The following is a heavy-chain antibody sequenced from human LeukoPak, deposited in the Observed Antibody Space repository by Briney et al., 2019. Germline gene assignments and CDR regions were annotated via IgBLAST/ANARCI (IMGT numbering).Heavy chain of an antibody. V-gene: IGHV3-64D*09. J-gene: IGHJ3*02. CDR1: GFTFSTYA. Sequence: GGSLRLSCSASGFTFSTYAMHWVRQAPGKGLEYVSGISSNGDSTYYSDSVKGRFTISRDNSKNTLYLQMSSLRAEDTAVFYCVKGVTMVRGVITDAFDIWGQGTMVTVSS. D-gene: IGHD3-10*01. CDR3: VKGVTMVRGVITDAFDI. CDR2: ISSNGDST.